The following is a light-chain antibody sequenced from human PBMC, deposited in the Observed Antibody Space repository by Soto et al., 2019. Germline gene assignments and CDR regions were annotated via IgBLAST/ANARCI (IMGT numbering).Light chain of an antibody. CDR1: QSVSNN. V-gene: IGKV3-15*01. CDR2: DAP. J-gene: IGKJ1*01. CDR3: QQYNNWPPWT. Sequence: ILMTQSPATLSVSPGERATLSCRASQSVSNNLARYQQKPGQAPRLLIYDAPTRATGIPARFSGSGSGTEFTLTISGLQSEDFAVYYCQQYNNWPPWTFGQGTKVEIK.